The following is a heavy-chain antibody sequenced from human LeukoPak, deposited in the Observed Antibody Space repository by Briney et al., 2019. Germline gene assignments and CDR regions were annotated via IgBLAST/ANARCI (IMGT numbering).Heavy chain of an antibody. Sequence: ASVKASSAASGYTSTRYYMGWVRQAPGQGLEWMGWVNPNTGGTNYAQNFQGRVAMSGDTSISTAYMELSRLRSDDTAVYYCARYGDGDGYISGSVSWGQRTLVTVSS. CDR3: ARYGDGDGYISGSVS. CDR2: VNPNTGGT. V-gene: IGHV1-2*02. D-gene: IGHD5-24*01. CDR1: GYTSTRYY. J-gene: IGHJ5*02.